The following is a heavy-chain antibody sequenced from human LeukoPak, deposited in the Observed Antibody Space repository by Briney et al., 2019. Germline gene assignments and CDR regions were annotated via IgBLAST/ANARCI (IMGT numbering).Heavy chain of an antibody. D-gene: IGHD2-8*01. V-gene: IGHV4-59*08. CDR2: THYTGNT. J-gene: IGHJ4*02. CDR1: SDSINYYY. CDR3: AKWSSTLKAFDF. Sequence: KPSETLSLTCSVPSDSINYYYWNWIRQPPGKALEWIAYTHYTGNTKSNPSLKSRVTTSVDASTSQFSLKLSSVTAADTAVYYCAKWSSTLKAFDFWGQGILAIVSS.